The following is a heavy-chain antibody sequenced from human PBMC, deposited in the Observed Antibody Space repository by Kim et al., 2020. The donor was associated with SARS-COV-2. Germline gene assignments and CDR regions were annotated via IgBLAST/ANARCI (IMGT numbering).Heavy chain of an antibody. D-gene: IGHD4-17*01. Sequence: TSSPSFQGQVTISVDKSISTAYLQWSSLKASDTAMYFCARRTVTTFYFEFWGQGTLVTVSS. V-gene: IGHV5-51*01. J-gene: IGHJ4*02. CDR3: ARRTVTTFYFEF.